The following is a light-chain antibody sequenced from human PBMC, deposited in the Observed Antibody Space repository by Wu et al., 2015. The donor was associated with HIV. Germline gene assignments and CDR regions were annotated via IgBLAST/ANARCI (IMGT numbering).Light chain of an antibody. V-gene: IGKV3-11*01. CDR3: QQRSNWPPGMYT. CDR2: DAS. CDR1: QSVSSY. Sequence: EIVMTLSPATLSVSPGESVTLSCRASQSVSSYLAWYQQKPGQAPRLLIYDASNRATGIPARFSGSGSGTDFTLTISSLEPEDFAVYYCQQRSNWPPGMYTFGQGTKLEIK. J-gene: IGKJ2*01.